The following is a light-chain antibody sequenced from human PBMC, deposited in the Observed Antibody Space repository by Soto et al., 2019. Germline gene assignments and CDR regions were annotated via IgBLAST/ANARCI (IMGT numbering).Light chain of an antibody. CDR1: NIGSKS. CDR2: YDS. J-gene: IGLJ1*01. Sequence: SYELTQPPSVSVAPGKTARITCGGNNIGSKSVHWYQQKPGQAPVLVIYYDSDRPSGIPERFSGSNSGNTATLTISRVEAGDEADDYCQVWDSSSDHAVFGTGTKLTVL. CDR3: QVWDSSSDHAV. V-gene: IGLV3-21*04.